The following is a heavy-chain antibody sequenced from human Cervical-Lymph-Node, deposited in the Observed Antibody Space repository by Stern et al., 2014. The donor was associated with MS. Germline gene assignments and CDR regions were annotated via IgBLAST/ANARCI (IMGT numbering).Heavy chain of an antibody. D-gene: IGHD3-10*01. V-gene: IGHV3-23*01. J-gene: IGHJ4*02. CDR1: GFTFNNHA. CDR3: AKDRRGD. CDR2: ISLVGTYT. Sequence: VQLLESGRGLVQPGGALRLSCAASGFTFNNHAMNGVRQAPGKGLEWVSAISLVGTYTYYADSVKGQFTISRDNSTNTVYLEMNSLRAEDSVVYYCAKDRRGDWGQGTLVTVSS.